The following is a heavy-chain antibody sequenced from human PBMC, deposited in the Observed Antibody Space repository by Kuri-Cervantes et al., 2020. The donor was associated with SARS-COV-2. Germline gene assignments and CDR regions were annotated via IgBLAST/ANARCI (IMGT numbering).Heavy chain of an antibody. V-gene: IGHV5-51*01. CDR2: IYPGDSDT. Sequence: KVSCKGSGYSFTSYWIGWVRQMPGKGLGWMGIIYPGDSDTRYSPSFQGQVTISADKSISTAYLQWSSLKASDTAMYYCARHPPVRGSSSWNWFDPWGQGTLVTVSS. D-gene: IGHD6-13*01. CDR3: ARHPPVRGSSSWNWFDP. J-gene: IGHJ5*02. CDR1: GYSFTSYW.